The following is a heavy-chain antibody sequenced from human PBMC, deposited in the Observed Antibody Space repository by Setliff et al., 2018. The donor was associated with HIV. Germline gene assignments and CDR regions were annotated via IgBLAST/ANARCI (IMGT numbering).Heavy chain of an antibody. CDR1: GASITSHY. Sequence: PSETLSLTCTVSGASITSHYWSWIRQSPGRELEWIGYIYSTGSTNYNPSLKSRVTISEDTSKNQFSLKVNSVTAADTAMYFCARESPDGLDYWGQGTLVTVSS. J-gene: IGHJ4*02. CDR3: ARESPDGLDY. V-gene: IGHV4-4*08. D-gene: IGHD2-8*01. CDR2: IYSTGST.